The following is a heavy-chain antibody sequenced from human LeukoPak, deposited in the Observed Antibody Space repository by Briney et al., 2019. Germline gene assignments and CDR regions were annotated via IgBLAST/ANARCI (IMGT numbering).Heavy chain of an antibody. CDR2: IIPIFGTA. CDR1: GGTFSSYA. D-gene: IGHD5-24*01. CDR3: ARDRGHLGRETSFDY. Sequence: SVKVSCEASGGTFSSYAISWVRQAPGQGLEWMGGIIPIFGTANYAQKCQGRVTITTDESTSTAYMELSSLRSEDTAVYYCARDRGHLGRETSFDYWGQGTLVTVSS. J-gene: IGHJ4*02. V-gene: IGHV1-69*05.